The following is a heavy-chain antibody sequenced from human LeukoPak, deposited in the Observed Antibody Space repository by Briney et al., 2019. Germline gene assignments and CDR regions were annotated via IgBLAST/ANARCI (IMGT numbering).Heavy chain of an antibody. CDR3: AREMATTYYFDY. CDR1: GFTFSNYN. V-gene: IGHV3-7*01. J-gene: IGHJ4*02. D-gene: IGHD5-24*01. CDR2: IKQDGSEK. Sequence: QSGGSLRLSCAASGFTFSNYNMNWVRQAPGKGLEWVANIKQDGSEKYYVDSVKGRFTISRDNAKNSLYLQMNSLRAEDTAVYYCAREMATTYYFDYWGQGTLVTVSS.